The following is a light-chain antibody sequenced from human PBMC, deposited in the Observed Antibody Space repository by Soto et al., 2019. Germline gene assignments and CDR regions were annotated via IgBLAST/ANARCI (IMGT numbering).Light chain of an antibody. J-gene: IGLJ2*01. Sequence: QSVLTQPPSVSAAPGQKVTISCSGSSSNIGKNYVSWYQQLPGAAPKLLIYDNNERPSGIPDRFSGSKSDTSATLGITGLQTGDEADYYCGTWDSSLSDVVFGGGTQLTVL. CDR1: SSNIGKNY. V-gene: IGLV1-51*01. CDR3: GTWDSSLSDVV. CDR2: DNN.